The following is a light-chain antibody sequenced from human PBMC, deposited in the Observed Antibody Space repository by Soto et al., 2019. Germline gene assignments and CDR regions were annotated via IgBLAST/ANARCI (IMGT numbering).Light chain of an antibody. J-gene: IGLJ2*01. CDR2: DVH. V-gene: IGLV2-14*03. Sequence: QSVLTQPASVSGSPGQSITISCTGTSSDVGAYNYVSWYQQHPGKAPKLMICDVHNRPSGVSNRFSGSKSGNTASLTISGLQTEDEADYYCSSYTNSGSVIFGGGTKVTVL. CDR1: SSDVGAYNY. CDR3: SSYTNSGSVI.